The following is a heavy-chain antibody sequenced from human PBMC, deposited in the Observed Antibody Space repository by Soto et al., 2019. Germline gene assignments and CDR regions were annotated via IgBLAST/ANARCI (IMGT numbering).Heavy chain of an antibody. CDR1: DGSISRGGSY. J-gene: IGHJ6*02. CDR2: IYYSGST. V-gene: IGHV4-31*03. D-gene: IGHD3-10*01. CDR3: ARGLVTYGSGSSDYYYGMDV. Sequence: SGPLSLTRPVSDGSISRGGSYPCWIRQHPGKRLEWIGYIYYSGSTYYNPSLKSRVTISVDTSKNQFSLKLSSVTAADTAVYYCARGLVTYGSGSSDYYYGMDVWGQGTTVTVSS.